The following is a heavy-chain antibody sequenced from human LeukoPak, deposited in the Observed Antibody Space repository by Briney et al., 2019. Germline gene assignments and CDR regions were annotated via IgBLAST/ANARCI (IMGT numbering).Heavy chain of an antibody. D-gene: IGHD3-10*01. Sequence: SQTLSLTCALSGDSFSSNSAAWTWVRQSRWRGLEWLGRTYYRSKWYNDYAISLKSRITINPDTSKNQFSLQLNSVTPEDTAVYYCARDRDFGSGVDRWGQGTLVTVSS. CDR3: ARDRDFGSGVDR. J-gene: IGHJ5*02. CDR2: TYYRSKWYN. V-gene: IGHV6-1*01. CDR1: GDSFSSNSAA.